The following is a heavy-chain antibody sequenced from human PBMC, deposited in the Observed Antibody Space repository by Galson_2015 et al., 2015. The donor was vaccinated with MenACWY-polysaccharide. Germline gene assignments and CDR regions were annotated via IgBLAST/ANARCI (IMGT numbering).Heavy chain of an antibody. CDR3: ARRSIAVAALDY. V-gene: IGHV3-23*01. Sequence: SLRLSCEASGFTFSSYAMSWVRQAPGKGLEWVSAISGSGGSTYYADSVKGRFTISRDNAKNTLYLQMNSLRAEDTAVYYCARRSIAVAALDYWGQGALVTVSS. CDR2: ISGSGGST. J-gene: IGHJ4*02. CDR1: GFTFSSYA. D-gene: IGHD6-19*01.